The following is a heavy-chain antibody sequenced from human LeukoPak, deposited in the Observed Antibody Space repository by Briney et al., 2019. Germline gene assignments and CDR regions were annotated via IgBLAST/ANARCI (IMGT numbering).Heavy chain of an antibody. J-gene: IGHJ3*02. D-gene: IGHD6-13*01. Sequence: SETLSLTCAVYGGSFSGYYWSWIRQPPGKGLEWIGEINHSGSTNYNPSLKSRVTISVDTSKNQFSLKLSSGTAADTAVYYCARGPGEQQLVHAFDIWGQGTMVTVSS. CDR2: INHSGST. CDR1: GGSFSGYY. V-gene: IGHV4-34*01. CDR3: ARGPGEQQLVHAFDI.